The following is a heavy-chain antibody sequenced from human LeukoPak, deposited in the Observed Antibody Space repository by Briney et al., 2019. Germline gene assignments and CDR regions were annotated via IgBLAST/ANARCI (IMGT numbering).Heavy chain of an antibody. CDR3: ARIRHYYNSSGYPYED. CDR2: INHSGST. CDR1: GGSFIGYY. J-gene: IGHJ4*02. V-gene: IGHV4-34*01. Sequence: SETLSLTCAVYGGSFIGYYWSWIRQPPGKGLEWIGEINHSGSTNYNPSLKSRVTISVDTSKNQFSLKLSSVTAADTAVYYCARIRHYYNSSGYPYEDWGQGTLVTVSS. D-gene: IGHD3-22*01.